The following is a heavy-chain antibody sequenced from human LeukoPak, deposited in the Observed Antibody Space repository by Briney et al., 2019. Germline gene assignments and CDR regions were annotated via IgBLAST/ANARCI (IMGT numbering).Heavy chain of an antibody. V-gene: IGHV1-69*13. J-gene: IGHJ4*02. CDR2: IIPIFGTA. CDR3: ARGNDYLDY. Sequence: GASVKVSCKASGYIFTDYYMHWVRQAPGQGLEWMGGIIPIFGTANCAQKFQGRVTITADESTSTAYMELSSLRSEDTAVYYCARGNDYLDYWGQGTLVTVSS. CDR1: GYIFTDYY. D-gene: IGHD4/OR15-4a*01.